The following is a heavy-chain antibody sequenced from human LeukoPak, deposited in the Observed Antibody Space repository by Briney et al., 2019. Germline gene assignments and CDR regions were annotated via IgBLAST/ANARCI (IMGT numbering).Heavy chain of an antibody. J-gene: IGHJ3*02. CDR1: EFTFSSYS. Sequence: GGSLRLSCAASEFTFSSYSMNWVRQAPGKGLEWVSSISSSSSYIYYADSVKGRFTISRENAKNSLYLQMNSLGAEDTAVYYCARVIYCSGGSCYSRDDAIYIWGQGTMVTVSS. CDR2: ISSSSSYI. V-gene: IGHV3-21*01. D-gene: IGHD2-15*01. CDR3: ARVIYCSGGSCYSRDDAIYI.